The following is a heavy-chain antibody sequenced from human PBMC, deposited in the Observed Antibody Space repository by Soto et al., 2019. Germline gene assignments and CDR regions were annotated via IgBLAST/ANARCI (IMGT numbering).Heavy chain of an antibody. CDR3: AKRTYCSGGSCYGMDV. CDR2: IYYSGST. Sequence: SETLSLTCTVSGGSVSSGSYYWSWIRQPPGKGLEWIVYIYYSGSTNYNPSLKSRVTISVDTSKNQFSLKLSSVTAADTAVYYCAKRTYCSGGSCYGMDVWGQGTTVTVSS. D-gene: IGHD2-15*01. V-gene: IGHV4-61*01. J-gene: IGHJ6*02. CDR1: GGSVSSGSYY.